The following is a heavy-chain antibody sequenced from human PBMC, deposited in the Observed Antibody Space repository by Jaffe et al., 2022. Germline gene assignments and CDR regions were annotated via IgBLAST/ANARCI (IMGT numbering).Heavy chain of an antibody. Sequence: QVQLVESGGGVVQPGGSLRLSCAASGFDLKNHAMYWVRQAPGKGLEWVALISYDGTDEYYTDSVKGRFTISKDSSKNIVNLQMNNLRLEDTAVYYCAKDTYYYASGTYYYSRNLYYMEVWGSGTTVTVSS. CDR3: AKDTYYYASGTYYYSRNLYYMEV. J-gene: IGHJ6*03. V-gene: IGHV3-30*04. D-gene: IGHD3-10*01. CDR1: GFDLKNHA. CDR2: ISYDGTDE.